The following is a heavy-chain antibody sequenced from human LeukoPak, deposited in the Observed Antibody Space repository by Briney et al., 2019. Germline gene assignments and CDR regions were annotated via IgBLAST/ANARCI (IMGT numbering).Heavy chain of an antibody. CDR1: GFIFSNFW. V-gene: IGHV3-7*01. Sequence: GGSLRLSCTGSGFIFSNFWMGWARQGPGKGLQWVAGINRDGSEKHPVDSVKGRFTISRDNSKNTLYLQMNSLRAEDTAVYYCAKDQAYDFWSGYPYYFDYWGQGTLVTVSS. CDR2: INRDGSEK. D-gene: IGHD3-3*01. J-gene: IGHJ4*02. CDR3: AKDQAYDFWSGYPYYFDY.